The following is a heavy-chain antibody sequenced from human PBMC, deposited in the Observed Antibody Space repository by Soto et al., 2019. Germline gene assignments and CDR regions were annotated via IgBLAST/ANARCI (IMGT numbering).Heavy chain of an antibody. CDR2: ISAYNGNT. V-gene: IGHV1-18*01. J-gene: IGHJ4*02. CDR3: ARDRRYGSGSYPFN. D-gene: IGHD3-10*01. Sequence: ASVKVSCKASGYTFTSYGISWVRQAPGQGLEWMGWISAYNGNTNYAQKLQGRVTLTTDTSTSTAYMELRSLRSDDTAVYYCARDRRYGSGSYPFNWGQGTLVTVSS. CDR1: GYTFTSYG.